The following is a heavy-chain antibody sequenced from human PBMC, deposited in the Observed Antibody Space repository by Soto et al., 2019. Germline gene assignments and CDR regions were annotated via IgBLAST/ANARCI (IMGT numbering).Heavy chain of an antibody. V-gene: IGHV3-48*01. D-gene: IGHD2-21*01. CDR3: ARLLLLAWYFEV. CDR1: GFTFSTYG. J-gene: IGHJ2*01. Sequence: LVESGGGLVQPGGSLRLSCAGSGFTFSTYGMNWVRQAPGKGLEWVAYISSSGTNRHYAESVKGRFTISRDNAEKSAYLQMNSMRADDSAVYYYARLLLLAWYFEVWGRGTQVSVSS. CDR2: ISSSGTNR.